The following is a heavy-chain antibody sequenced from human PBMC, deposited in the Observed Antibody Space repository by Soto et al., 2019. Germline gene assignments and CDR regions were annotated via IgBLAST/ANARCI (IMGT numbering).Heavy chain of an antibody. D-gene: IGHD3-3*01. J-gene: IGHJ4*01. V-gene: IGHV3-15*05. CDR1: GLNFSDAW. CDR2: IKNEGEGGTT. CDR3: VAPWLF. Sequence: GESLKISCVASGLNFSDAWMSWVRQAPGKGLEWIGRIKNEGEGGTTDYAAVVKGRFIISRDDSKNTLYLQMNSLTAADTAVYYCVAPWLFWGHGNLVTVSS.